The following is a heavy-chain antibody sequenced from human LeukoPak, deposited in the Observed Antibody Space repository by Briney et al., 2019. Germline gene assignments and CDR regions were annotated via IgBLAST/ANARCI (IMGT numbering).Heavy chain of an antibody. D-gene: IGHD2/OR15-2a*01. V-gene: IGHV3-30*18. CDR1: GFTFSSYG. Sequence: GGSLRLSCAASGFTFSSYGMPWVRQAPGKGLEWVAVISYDGSNKYYADSVKGRFTISRDNSKNTLYLQMNSLRAEDTAVYYCAKDRTTYPNWYFDLWGRGTLVTVSS. J-gene: IGHJ2*01. CDR3: AKDRTTYPNWYFDL. CDR2: ISYDGSNK.